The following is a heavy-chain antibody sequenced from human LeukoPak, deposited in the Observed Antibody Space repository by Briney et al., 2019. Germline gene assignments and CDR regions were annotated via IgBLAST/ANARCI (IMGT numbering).Heavy chain of an antibody. J-gene: IGHJ4*02. CDR3: TTTYSSGWDDY. CDR2: IKSKTDGGTT. CDR1: GFTFSNAW. Sequence: GGSLRLPCAASGFTFSNAWMSWVRQAPGKGLEWVGRIKSKTDGGTTDYAAPVKGRFTISRDDSKNTLYLQMNSLKTEDTAVYYCTTTYSSGWDDYWGQGTLVTVSS. D-gene: IGHD6-19*01. V-gene: IGHV3-15*01.